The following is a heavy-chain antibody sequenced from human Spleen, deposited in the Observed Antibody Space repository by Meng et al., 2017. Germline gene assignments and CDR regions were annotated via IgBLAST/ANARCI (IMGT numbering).Heavy chain of an antibody. J-gene: IGHJ6*02. V-gene: IGHV5-51*01. D-gene: IGHD6-19*01. CDR1: GYSFTSYW. CDR2: VYPDDSDT. CDR3: ARLRFPVAIAVAVKYGMDV. Sequence: GESLKISCKGSGYSFTSYWIGWVRQMPGKGLEWMGIVYPDDSDTKYSASFHGRVTISADNAINTAYLQWSSLRASDTAFYYCARLRFPVAIAVAVKYGMDVWGQGTTVTVSS.